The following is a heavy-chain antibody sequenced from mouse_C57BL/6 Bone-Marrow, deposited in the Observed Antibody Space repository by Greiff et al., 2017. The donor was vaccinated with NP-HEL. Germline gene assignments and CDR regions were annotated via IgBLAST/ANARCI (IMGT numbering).Heavy chain of an antibody. V-gene: IGHV1-54*01. D-gene: IGHD3-3*01. CDR3: ARRGLYFDY. J-gene: IGHJ2*01. CDR2: INPGSGGT. Sequence: QVQLQQSGAELVRPGTSVKVSCKASGYAFTNYLIEWVKQRPGQGLEWIGVINPGSGGTNYNEKFKGKATLTADKSSSTAYMQLSRLTSEDSAVYFCARRGLYFDYWGQGTTLTVSS. CDR1: GYAFTNYL.